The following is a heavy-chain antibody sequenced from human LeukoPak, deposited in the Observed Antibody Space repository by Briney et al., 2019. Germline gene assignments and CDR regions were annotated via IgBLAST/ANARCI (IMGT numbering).Heavy chain of an antibody. CDR3: AREASGYSGSTRVDAFDI. J-gene: IGHJ3*02. CDR2: VSDDGRGT. Sequence: PGGSLRLSCAASGFTFSTYAMSWVRQAPGEGLEWVSAVSDDGRGTLYADSVKGRFTISRDDSKNTLYLQMNSLRAEDTAVYYCAREASGYSGSTRVDAFDIWGRGTMVTVSS. CDR1: GFTFSTYA. D-gene: IGHD1-26*01. V-gene: IGHV3-23*01.